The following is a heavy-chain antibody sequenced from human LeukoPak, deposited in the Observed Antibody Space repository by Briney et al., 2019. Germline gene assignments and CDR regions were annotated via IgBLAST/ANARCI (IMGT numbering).Heavy chain of an antibody. J-gene: IGHJ3*02. V-gene: IGHV1-2*02. CDR2: INPNSGGT. CDR1: GYTFTGYY. Sequence: GASVKVSCKASGYTFTGYYMYWVRQAPGQGLEWMGWINPNSGGTNYAQKFQGRVTLTRDTSISTAYMELSRLRSDDTAVYYCARDTVVTNDAFDIWGQGTMVTVSS. D-gene: IGHD4-23*01. CDR3: ARDTVVTNDAFDI.